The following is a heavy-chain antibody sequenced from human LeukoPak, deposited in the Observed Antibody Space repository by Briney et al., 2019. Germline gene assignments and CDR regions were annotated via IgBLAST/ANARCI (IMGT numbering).Heavy chain of an antibody. CDR1: GGSISSTNFY. Sequence: SETLSLTCTVSGGSISSTNFYWGWIRQPPGKGLEWIGQVHHSGGTSYNPSLRSRVTISIDKSENQFSLKLNSVTAADTAVYYCARHGGHYQSDDWGQGTLVTVSS. CDR2: VHHSGGT. J-gene: IGHJ4*02. CDR3: ARHGGHYQSDD. V-gene: IGHV4-61*05. D-gene: IGHD2-21*01.